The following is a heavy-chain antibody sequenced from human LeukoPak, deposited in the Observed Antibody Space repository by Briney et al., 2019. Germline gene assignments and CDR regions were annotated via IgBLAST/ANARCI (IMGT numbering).Heavy chain of an antibody. V-gene: IGHV3-64D*06. D-gene: IGHD5-12*01. CDR2: VSSNGGST. CDR3: VKGALRLREMTEVDY. J-gene: IGHJ4*02. CDR1: GFTFSSYA. Sequence: GGSLRLSCSASGFTFSSYAMHWVRQAPGKGLEYVSAVSSNGGSTYYADSVKGRFTISRDNSKNTLYLQMSSLRAEDTAVYYCVKGALRLREMTEVDYWGQGTLVTVSS.